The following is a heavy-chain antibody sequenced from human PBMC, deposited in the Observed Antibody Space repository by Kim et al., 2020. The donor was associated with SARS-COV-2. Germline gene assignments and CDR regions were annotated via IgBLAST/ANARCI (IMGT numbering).Heavy chain of an antibody. Sequence: GGSLRLSCAASGFTFNTYWMHWVRQAPGKGLVWVARMNSDGSRRGYVDSVKGRFTISRDNAKNTLYLQMNSLRVDDTAVYFCARVSRFRAGTYDYFYYAMDVWSQGTTVTVSS. V-gene: IGHV3-74*01. CDR1: GFTFNTYW. J-gene: IGHJ6*02. D-gene: IGHD3-10*01. CDR2: MNSDGSRR. CDR3: ARVSRFRAGTYDYFYYAMDV.